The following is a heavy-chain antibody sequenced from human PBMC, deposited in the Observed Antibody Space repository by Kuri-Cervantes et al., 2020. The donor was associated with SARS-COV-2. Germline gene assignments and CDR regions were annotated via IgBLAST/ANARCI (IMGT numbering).Heavy chain of an antibody. Sequence: GSLRLSCTVSGRSVSSGSDYWSWIRQPPGKGLEWIGYIYYSGSTNYNPSLKSRVTISVDTSKNQFSLKLSAVTAADTAVYYCARGSVVPAANDYWGQGTLVTVSS. D-gene: IGHD2-2*01. CDR2: IYYSGST. CDR1: GRSVSSGSDY. CDR3: ARGSVVPAANDY. J-gene: IGHJ4*02. V-gene: IGHV4-61*01.